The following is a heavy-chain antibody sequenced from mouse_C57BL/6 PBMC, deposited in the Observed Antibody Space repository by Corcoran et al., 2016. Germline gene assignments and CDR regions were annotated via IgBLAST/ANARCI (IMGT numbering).Heavy chain of an antibody. J-gene: IGHJ3*01. CDR1: GYTFTDYY. Sequence: QVQLKQSGAELVRPGASVKLSCKASGYTFTDYYINWVKQRPGQGLEWIARIYPGSGNTYYNEKFKGKATLTAEKSSSTAYMQLSSLTSEDSAVYFCARTGGNQRAWFAYWGQVTLVTVSA. D-gene: IGHD2-1*01. V-gene: IGHV1-76*01. CDR2: IYPGSGNT. CDR3: ARTGGNQRAWFAY.